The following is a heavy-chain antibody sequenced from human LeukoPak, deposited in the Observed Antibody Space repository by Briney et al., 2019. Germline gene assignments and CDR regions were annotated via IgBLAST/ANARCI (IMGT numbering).Heavy chain of an antibody. CDR1: GYTFMKYG. CDR2: INPGSGHA. J-gene: IGHJ4*02. Sequence: ASVKVSCKTSGYTFMKYGVTWVRQAPGQGLEWMGWINPGSGHANYAPRFQGRVTMTTHTSTSTAYMELSSLRSEDTAVYYCARGRRLRDSSGYYLFDYWGQGTLVTVSS. D-gene: IGHD3-22*01. CDR3: ARGRRLRDSSGYYLFDY. V-gene: IGHV1-18*04.